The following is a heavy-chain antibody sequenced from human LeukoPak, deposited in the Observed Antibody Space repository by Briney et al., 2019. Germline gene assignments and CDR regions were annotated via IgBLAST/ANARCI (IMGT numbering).Heavy chain of an antibody. CDR3: ARDYCSSTSCLFDY. J-gene: IGHJ4*02. D-gene: IGHD2-2*01. CDR1: GYMFTNYG. Sequence: ASVKVSCKASGYMFTNYGISWVRQAPGQGLEWMGWISPYNGKTNYAQKLQGRVTMTTDTSTSTAYMELRSLRSDDTAVYYCARDYCSSTSCLFDYWGQGTLVTVSS. CDR2: ISPYNGKT. V-gene: IGHV1-18*01.